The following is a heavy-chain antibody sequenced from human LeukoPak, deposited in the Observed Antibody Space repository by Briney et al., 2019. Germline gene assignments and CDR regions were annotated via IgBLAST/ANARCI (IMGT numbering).Heavy chain of an antibody. V-gene: IGHV4-34*01. D-gene: IGHD6-13*01. J-gene: IGHJ4*02. CDR2: INHSGST. CDR3: ARGSRLTAAGFGY. Sequence: PSETLSLTCTVSGGSISGYYWSWIRQPPGKGLEWIGEINHSGSTNYNPSLKSRVTISVDTSKNQFSLKLSSVTAADTAVYYCARGSRLTAAGFGYWGQGTLVTVSS. CDR1: GGSISGYY.